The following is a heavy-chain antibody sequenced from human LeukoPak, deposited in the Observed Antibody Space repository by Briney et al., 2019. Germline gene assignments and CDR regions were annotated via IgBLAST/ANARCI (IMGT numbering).Heavy chain of an antibody. CDR3: AGRLLDYYYYGMDV. CDR2: IYSGGST. V-gene: IGHV3-66*01. J-gene: IGHJ6*02. Sequence: GSLRLSCAASGFTVSSNYMSWVRQAPGKGLEWVSVIYSGGSTYYADSVKGRFTISRDNSKNTLYLQMNSLRAEDTAVYYCAGRLLDYYYYGMDVWGQGTTVTVSS. CDR1: GFTVSSNY. D-gene: IGHD5-18*01.